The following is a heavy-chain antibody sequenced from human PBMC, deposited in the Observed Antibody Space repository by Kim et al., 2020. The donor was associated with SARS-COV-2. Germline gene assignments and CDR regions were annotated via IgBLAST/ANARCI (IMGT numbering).Heavy chain of an antibody. Sequence: GGSLRLSCAASGFTFSSYEMNWVRQAPGKGLEWVSYISSRGMTIYYADSVRGRFTISRDNAKNSLYLQMNSLRAEDTADYYCARGRPYYYGSGRFYWGQG. J-gene: IGHJ4*02. V-gene: IGHV3-48*03. CDR1: GFTFSSYE. D-gene: IGHD3-10*01. CDR2: ISSRGMTI. CDR3: ARGRPYYYGSGRFY.